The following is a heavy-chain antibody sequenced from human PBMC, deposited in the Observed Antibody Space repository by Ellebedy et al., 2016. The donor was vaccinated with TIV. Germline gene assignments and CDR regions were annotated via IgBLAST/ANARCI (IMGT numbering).Heavy chain of an antibody. V-gene: IGHV4-4*07. D-gene: IGHD6-13*01. CDR3: ARDPGFIAAAGGTGDDYYYGMDV. CDR1: GGSISSYY. J-gene: IGHJ6*02. Sequence: MPSETLSLTCTVSGGSISSYYWSWIRQPAGKGLEWIGRIYTSGSTNYNPSLKSRVTMSVDTSKNQFSLKLNSVTAADTAVYYCARDPGFIAAAGGTGDDYYYGMDVWGQGTTVTVSS. CDR2: IYTSGST.